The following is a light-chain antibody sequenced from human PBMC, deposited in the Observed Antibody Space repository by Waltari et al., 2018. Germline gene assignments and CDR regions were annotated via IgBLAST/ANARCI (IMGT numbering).Light chain of an antibody. CDR3: QHYKQWLRN. CDR2: GAS. Sequence: EIVITQSPATLSVHPGESATLSFRASQSIRNHLAWYRQKPGQDPTLLIEGASIRATGIPASFSGGGSETEFTLTISILQSEDSAVYFCQHYKQWLRNFGPGTTVDI. J-gene: IGKJ3*01. V-gene: IGKV3D-15*03. CDR1: QSIRNH.